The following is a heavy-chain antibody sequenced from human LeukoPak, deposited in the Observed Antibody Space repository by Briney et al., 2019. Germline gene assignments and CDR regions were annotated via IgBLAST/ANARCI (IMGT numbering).Heavy chain of an antibody. D-gene: IGHD6-13*01. V-gene: IGHV3-21*01. J-gene: IGHJ4*02. CDR2: ISSSSTYI. CDR1: GFTFSADG. Sequence: PGGSLRLSCAASGFTFSADGMNWARQAPGKGLEWVASISSSSTYIYYADSLKGRFTISRDNTKNSLSLQMNSLRVEDTAVYYCARDRGDSSSWYATDNWGQGTLVTVSS. CDR3: ARDRGDSSSWYATDN.